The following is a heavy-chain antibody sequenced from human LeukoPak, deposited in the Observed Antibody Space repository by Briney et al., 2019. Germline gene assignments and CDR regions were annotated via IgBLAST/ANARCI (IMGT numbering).Heavy chain of an antibody. D-gene: IGHD3-22*01. CDR1: GITFSSYG. CDR3: AREYGYYYDSSGYYPLDY. V-gene: IGHV3-48*02. J-gene: IGHJ4*02. Sequence: PGGSLRLSCAASGITFSSYGMHWVRQAPGKGLEWVSYISSSSSTIYYADSVKGRFTISRDNAKNSLYLQMNSLRDEDTAVYYCAREYGYYYDSSGYYPLDYWGQGTLVTVSS. CDR2: ISSSSSTI.